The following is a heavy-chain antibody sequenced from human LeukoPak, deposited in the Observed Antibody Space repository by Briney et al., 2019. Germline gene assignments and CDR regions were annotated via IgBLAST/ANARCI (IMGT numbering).Heavy chain of an antibody. CDR1: GFTFSSYA. V-gene: IGHV3-23*01. Sequence: GGSLRLSCAASGFTFSSYAMSWVRQAPGKGLEWVSATSGSGDGTFYADSVKGRFTISRGNPKNTLYLQMNSLRAEDTAIYYCAKLRDFFDSSGQFDYWGQGTLVTVSS. J-gene: IGHJ4*02. CDR3: AKLRDFFDSSGQFDY. D-gene: IGHD3-22*01. CDR2: TSGSGDGT.